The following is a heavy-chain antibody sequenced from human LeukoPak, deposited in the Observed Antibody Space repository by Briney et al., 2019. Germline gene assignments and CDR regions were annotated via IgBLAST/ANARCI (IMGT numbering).Heavy chain of an antibody. D-gene: IGHD2-2*01. V-gene: IGHV3-33*01. J-gene: IGHJ5*02. CDR3: ARDPCSSTSCFRGNWFDP. Sequence: PGGSLRLSCAASGFTFSKYGMHWVRQAPGKGLEWVAVIWYDGSNKYYADSVKGRFTISRDNSKNTLHLQMNSLRAEDTAVYYCARDPCSSTSCFRGNWFDPWGQGTLVTVSS. CDR1: GFTFSKYG. CDR2: IWYDGSNK.